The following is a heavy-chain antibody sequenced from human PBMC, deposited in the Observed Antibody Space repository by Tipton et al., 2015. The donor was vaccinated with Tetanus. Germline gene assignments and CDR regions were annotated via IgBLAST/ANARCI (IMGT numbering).Heavy chain of an antibody. D-gene: IGHD1-26*01. CDR2: INPKSGGT. CDR1: GYTFTGYY. V-gene: IGHV1-2*06. CDR3: AREAYSGTYYFDY. Sequence: QSGAEVKKPGASVKVSCKASGYTFTGYYMHWVRQAPGQGLEWMGRINPKSGGTVYAQKFHDRFTMTRDTSVTTIYMEVTSLRSDDTAIFYCAREAYSGTYYFDYWGQGTLIIVSS. J-gene: IGHJ4*02.